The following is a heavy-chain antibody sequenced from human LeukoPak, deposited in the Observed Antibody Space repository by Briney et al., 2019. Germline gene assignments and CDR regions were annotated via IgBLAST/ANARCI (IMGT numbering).Heavy chain of an antibody. CDR1: GFTFTNFE. V-gene: IGHV3-48*03. D-gene: IGHD1-26*01. Sequence: GGSLRLSCAASGFTFTNFEVNWVREAPGKGLEWVSHISYSGSTTSYADSVKGRFTISRDNAKNSLYLQINSLRAEDTSVYYCARVLVGGTNWFDPWGQGTLVTVSS. CDR2: ISYSGSTT. J-gene: IGHJ5*02. CDR3: ARVLVGGTNWFDP.